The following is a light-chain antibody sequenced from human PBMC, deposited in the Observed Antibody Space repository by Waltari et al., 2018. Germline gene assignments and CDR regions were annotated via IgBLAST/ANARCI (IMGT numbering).Light chain of an antibody. J-gene: IGLJ2*01. Sequence: QSALTQPASVSGSPGQSLTISSPGTSSDVGGYNYVPRYQKHPGKAPKLLIYDVSNRPSGVSNRFSGSKSGNTASLTISGLQAEDEAHYYCSSYISSDTLELFGGGTSLTV. CDR1: SSDVGGYNY. CDR2: DVS. CDR3: SSYISSDTLEL. V-gene: IGLV2-14*03.